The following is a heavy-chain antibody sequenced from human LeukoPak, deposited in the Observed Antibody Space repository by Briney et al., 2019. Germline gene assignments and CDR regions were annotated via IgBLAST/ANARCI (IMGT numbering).Heavy chain of an antibody. CDR1: GFTFSSYA. CDR2: ISSNGGST. Sequence: GGSLRLSCAASGFTFSSYAMHWVRQAPGKGLEYVSAISSNGGSTYYANSVKGRFTISRDNSKNTLYLQMGSLRAEDMAVYYCARVSGGAGYSHWGQGTLVTVSS. CDR3: ARVSGGAGYSH. D-gene: IGHD2-21*01. V-gene: IGHV3-64*01. J-gene: IGHJ4*02.